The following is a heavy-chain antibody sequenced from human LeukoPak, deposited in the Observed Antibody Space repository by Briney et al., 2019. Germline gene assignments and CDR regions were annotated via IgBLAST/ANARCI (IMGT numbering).Heavy chain of an antibody. V-gene: IGHV1-18*01. CDR1: GYTFITYG. CDR3: VRDRTVTTFDYFDY. D-gene: IGHD4-11*01. Sequence: GASVKVSCKASGYTFITYGISGVRQAPGQGLEWRGWTSSYNGNTNYPQKSQGRVTITTDTSTSTAYMELRSLRSDDTAVYYCVRDRTVTTFDYFDYWGQGTLVTVSS. J-gene: IGHJ4*02. CDR2: TSSYNGNT.